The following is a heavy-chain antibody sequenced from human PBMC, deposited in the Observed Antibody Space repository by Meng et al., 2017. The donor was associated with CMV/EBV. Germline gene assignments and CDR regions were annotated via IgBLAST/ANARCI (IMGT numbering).Heavy chain of an antibody. CDR1: GFTFSSYG. D-gene: IGHD3-3*01. Sequence: GESLKISCAASGFTFSSYGMHWVRQAPGKGLEWVAFIRYDGSNKYYADSVKGRFTISRDNSKNTLYLQMNSLRAEDTAVYYCAKGLALRFLEWLFSYYGMDGWGQGTTVTVSS. V-gene: IGHV3-30*02. CDR2: IRYDGSNK. CDR3: AKGLALRFLEWLFSYYGMDG. J-gene: IGHJ6*02.